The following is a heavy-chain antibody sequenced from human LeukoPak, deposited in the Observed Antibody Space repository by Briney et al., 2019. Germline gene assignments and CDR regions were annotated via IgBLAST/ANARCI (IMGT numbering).Heavy chain of an antibody. V-gene: IGHV1-2*02. CDR2: INPNSGGT. CDR1: GYTFTGYY. Sequence: ASVKVSCKASGYTFTGYYMHWVRQAPGQGLEWMGWINPNSGGTNYAQKFQGRVTMTRDTSISTAYMELSRLRSDDTAVYYCARVTGVKGELDYWGQGTLVTVSS. D-gene: IGHD1-1*01. J-gene: IGHJ4*02. CDR3: ARVTGVKGELDY.